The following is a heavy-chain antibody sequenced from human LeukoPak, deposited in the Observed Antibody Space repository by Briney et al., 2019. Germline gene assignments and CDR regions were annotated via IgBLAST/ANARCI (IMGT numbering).Heavy chain of an antibody. Sequence: VASVKVSCTASGYSLLNYGISWVRQAPGQRLEWLGWISAYNRKTNYAQKVQGRVTMTIETSTSTAYMELRGLNSDDTAVYYCTSPRSGTYEFDYWGQGTQVTVSS. CDR3: TSPRSGTYEFDY. J-gene: IGHJ4*02. CDR1: GYSLLNYG. V-gene: IGHV1-18*01. CDR2: ISAYNRKT. D-gene: IGHD1-26*01.